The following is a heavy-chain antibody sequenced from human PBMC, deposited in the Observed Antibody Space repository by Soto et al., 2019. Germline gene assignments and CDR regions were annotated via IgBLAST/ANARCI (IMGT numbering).Heavy chain of an antibody. CDR1: GGSVSSGRFY. Sequence: QVQLQESGPGLVKPSDTLSLSCTVSGGSVSSGRFYWSWIRQPPGMGLEWIGVVYYIGRTNYNPSPKGRGAISVDTSKTRFSLKLSSVTAADRAVYYFAAGYSNSVFDPWGQGTLVTVSS. CDR2: VYYIGRT. CDR3: AAGYSNSVFDP. V-gene: IGHV4-61*01. J-gene: IGHJ5*02. D-gene: IGHD6-13*01.